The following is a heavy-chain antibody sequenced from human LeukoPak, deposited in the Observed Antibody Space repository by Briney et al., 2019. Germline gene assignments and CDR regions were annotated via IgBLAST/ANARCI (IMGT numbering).Heavy chain of an antibody. CDR3: ATSYDFWSGYWDY. J-gene: IGHJ4*01. V-gene: IGHV3-30*03. CDR1: GFTFSSYG. CDR2: ISYDGSNK. D-gene: IGHD3-3*01. Sequence: GGSLRLSCAASGFTFSSYGMHWVRQAPGKGLEWVAVISYDGSNKYYADSVKGRFTISRDNSKNTLYLQMNSLRAEDTAVYYCATSYDFWSGYWDYWGQEPWSPSPQ.